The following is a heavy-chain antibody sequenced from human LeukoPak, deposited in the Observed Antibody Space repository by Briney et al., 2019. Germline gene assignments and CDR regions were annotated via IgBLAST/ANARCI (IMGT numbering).Heavy chain of an antibody. Sequence: GGSLRLSCAASGFTFSSYGMHCVRQAPGKGLEWVAVISYVGNNKYHADSVKGRFTISRDNSKNTLYLQMNSPRPEDTAVYYCTKDRDTGPAAYYFDYWGQGALVTVSS. CDR3: TKDRDTGPAAYYFDY. V-gene: IGHV3-30*18. J-gene: IGHJ4*02. CDR2: ISYVGNNK. CDR1: GFTFSSYG. D-gene: IGHD1-14*01.